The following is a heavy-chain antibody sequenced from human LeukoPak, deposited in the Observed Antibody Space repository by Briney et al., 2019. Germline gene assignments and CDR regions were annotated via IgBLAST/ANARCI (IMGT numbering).Heavy chain of an antibody. V-gene: IGHV4-34*01. CDR2: INHSGST. D-gene: IGHD4-17*01. CDR3: AQSQNYGDGFDY. CDR1: GGSFSGYS. Sequence: PSETLSLTCAVYGGSFSGYSWSWIRQPPGKGLEWIGEINHSGSTNYNPSLKSRVTISVDTSKIQFSLKLSSVTAADTGVYYCAQSQNYGDGFDYWGQGTLVTVSS. J-gene: IGHJ4*02.